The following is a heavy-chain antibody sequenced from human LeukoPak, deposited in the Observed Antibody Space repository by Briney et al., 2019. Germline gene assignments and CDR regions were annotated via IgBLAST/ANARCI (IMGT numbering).Heavy chain of an antibody. D-gene: IGHD6-19*01. CDR2: IIPILGTA. J-gene: IGHJ4*02. Sequence: VASVKVSCKASGGTFSSYAISWVRQAPGQGLEWMGGIIPILGTANYAQKFQGRVTITADESTSTAYMELSSLRSEDTAVYYCARDVTGTSDYWGQGTLVTVSS. V-gene: IGHV1-69*13. CDR1: GGTFSSYA. CDR3: ARDVTGTSDY.